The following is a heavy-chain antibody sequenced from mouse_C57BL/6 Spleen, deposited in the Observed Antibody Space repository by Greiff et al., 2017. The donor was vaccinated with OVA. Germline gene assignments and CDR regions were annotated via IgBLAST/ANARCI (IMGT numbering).Heavy chain of an antibody. D-gene: IGHD4-1*01. V-gene: IGHV5-17*01. CDR2: ISSGSSTI. Sequence: EVQLVESGGGLVKPGGSLKLSCAASGFTFSDYGMHWVRQAPEKGLEWVAYISSGSSTIYYADTVKGRFTISRANAKNTLFLHMTSLRSEDTAMYYCAGGNWDFDYWGQGTTLTVSS. CDR1: GFTFSDYG. CDR3: AGGNWDFDY. J-gene: IGHJ2*01.